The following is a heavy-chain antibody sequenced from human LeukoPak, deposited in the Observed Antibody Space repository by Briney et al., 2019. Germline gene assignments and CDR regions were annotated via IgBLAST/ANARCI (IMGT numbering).Heavy chain of an antibody. D-gene: IGHD2-8*01. V-gene: IGHV3-21*01. CDR2: ISSSSSYI. CDR1: GFTFSNYW. CDR3: ARPHLEDWDGHRIVLMRFSWFDP. Sequence: GGSLRLSCAVSGFTFSNYWMSWVRQAPGKGLEWVSSISSSSSYIYYADSVKGRFTISRDNAKNSLYLQMNSLRAEDTAVYYCARPHLEDWDGHRIVLMRFSWFDPWGQGTLVTVSS. J-gene: IGHJ5*02.